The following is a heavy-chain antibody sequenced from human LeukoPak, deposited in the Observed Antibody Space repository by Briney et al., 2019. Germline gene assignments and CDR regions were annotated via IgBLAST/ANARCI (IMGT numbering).Heavy chain of an antibody. CDR1: GGSISNYY. Sequence: SETLSLTCTASGGSISNYYWSWIRQPPGKGLEWIGFIYYTGSTNYNPTLKSRVTISLDTSNHQFSLKLSSVTAADTAVYYCARCGYSYGSGYHFDYWGLGTLVTVSS. CDR3: ARCGYSYGSGYHFDY. D-gene: IGHD5-18*01. CDR2: IYYTGST. V-gene: IGHV4-59*01. J-gene: IGHJ4*02.